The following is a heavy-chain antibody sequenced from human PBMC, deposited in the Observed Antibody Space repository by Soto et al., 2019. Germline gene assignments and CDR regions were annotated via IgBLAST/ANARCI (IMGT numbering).Heavy chain of an antibody. Sequence: QVQLVQSGAEVKKPGSSVKVSCKASGGTFSSYTISWVRQAPGQGLEWLGRIIPILGIANYAQKFQGRVTITADKSTSTADMELSSLRSEDTAVYYCASGGYSYGFYYYYMDVWGKGTTVTVSS. CDR2: IIPILGIA. CDR1: GGTFSSYT. V-gene: IGHV1-69*02. J-gene: IGHJ6*03. D-gene: IGHD5-18*01. CDR3: ASGGYSYGFYYYYMDV.